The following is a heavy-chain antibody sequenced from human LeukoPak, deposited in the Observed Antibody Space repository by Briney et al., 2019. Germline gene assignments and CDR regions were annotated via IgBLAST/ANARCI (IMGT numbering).Heavy chain of an antibody. V-gene: IGHV1-69*15. Sequence: SVKVSCKASGGTFSSYANSWVRQAPGQGLEWMGRIIPIFGTANYAQKFQGRDTITPDESTSTDYMGLSSLRSEDTAVYYCARDRRHYYYYMDVWGKGTTVTVSS. CDR3: ARDRRHYYYYMDV. J-gene: IGHJ6*03. CDR1: GGTFSSYA. CDR2: IIPIFGTA.